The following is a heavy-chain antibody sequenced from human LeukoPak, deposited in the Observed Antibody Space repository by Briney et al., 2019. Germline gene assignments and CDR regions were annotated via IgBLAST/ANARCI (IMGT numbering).Heavy chain of an antibody. Sequence: SETLSLTCSVSGGSISSYYWSWIRQPPGKGPEWIGYISDSGSTNYKPSLKSRVTISLDTSKNQFTLRLTSVTTADTAVYFCARATTTIDDWGPGTLVTVSS. J-gene: IGHJ4*02. CDR3: ARATTTIDD. V-gene: IGHV4-59*01. D-gene: IGHD4-11*01. CDR2: ISDSGST. CDR1: GGSISSYY.